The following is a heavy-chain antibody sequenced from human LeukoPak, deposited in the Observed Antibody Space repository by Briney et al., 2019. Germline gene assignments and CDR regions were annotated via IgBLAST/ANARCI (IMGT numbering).Heavy chain of an antibody. CDR2: ISGSGGST. J-gene: IGHJ4*02. V-gene: IGHV3-23*01. CDR1: GFTFSSYA. Sequence: QAGGSLRLSCAASGFTFSSYAMSWVRQAPGKGLEWVSAISGSGGSTYYADSVKGRFTISRDNSKNTLYLQMNSLRAEDTAVHYCAKKAEYSSSSFDYWGQGTLVTVSS. D-gene: IGHD6-6*01. CDR3: AKKAEYSSSSFDY.